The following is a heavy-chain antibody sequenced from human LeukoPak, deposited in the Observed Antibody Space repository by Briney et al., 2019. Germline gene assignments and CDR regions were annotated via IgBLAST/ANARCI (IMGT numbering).Heavy chain of an antibody. D-gene: IGHD4-17*01. CDR2: IYYSGST. V-gene: IGHV4-30-4*08. CDR1: GGSISSGGYY. J-gene: IGHJ4*02. CDR3: ARAGAVTIDY. Sequence: SQTLSLTCTVSGGSISSGGYYWSWIRQHPGKGLEWIGYIYYSGSTYYNPSLKSRVTISVDTSKNQFSLKLSSVTAADTAVYYCARAGAVTIDYWGQGTLVTVSS.